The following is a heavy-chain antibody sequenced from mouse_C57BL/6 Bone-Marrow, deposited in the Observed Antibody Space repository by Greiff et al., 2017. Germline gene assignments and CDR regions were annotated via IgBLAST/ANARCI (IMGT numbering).Heavy chain of an antibody. V-gene: IGHV1-47*01. Sequence: QVQLQQSGAELVKPGASVKMSCKASGYTFTTYPIEWMKQKHGKSLEWIGNFHPYNDDTKYNEKFKGKATLTVDKSSNTAYLKLSRLPSDASAVYSCARSSTFYYDFDYWGQGTTLTVSS. J-gene: IGHJ2*01. CDR2: FHPYNDDT. CDR3: ARSSTFYYDFDY. D-gene: IGHD1-1*01. CDR1: GYTFTTYP.